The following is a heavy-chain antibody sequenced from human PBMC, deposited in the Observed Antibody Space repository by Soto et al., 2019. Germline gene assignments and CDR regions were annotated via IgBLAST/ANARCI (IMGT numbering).Heavy chain of an antibody. CDR1: GFTVSSNY. V-gene: IGHV3-53*04. CDR3: ARSITMVRGVNGAFDS. J-gene: IGHJ3*02. Sequence: GGSLRLSCAASGFTVSSNYMSWVRQAPGKGLEWVSVIYSGGSTYYADSVKGRFTISRHNSKNTLYLQMNSLRAEDTAVYYCARSITMVRGVNGAFDSWGQGTRVTVSS. CDR2: IYSGGST. D-gene: IGHD3-10*01.